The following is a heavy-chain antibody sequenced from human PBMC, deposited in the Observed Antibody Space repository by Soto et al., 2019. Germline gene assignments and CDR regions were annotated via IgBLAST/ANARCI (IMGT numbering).Heavy chain of an antibody. V-gene: IGHV3-23*01. D-gene: IGHD6-19*01. J-gene: IGHJ1*01. Sequence: PGGSLRLSCAASGFTFNNYWMNWVRQAPGKGLEWVSGISGSGDSTNYADSVKGRFTISRDNSKKTVYLQMNSLRAEDTAVYYCAKGVPGIAVAGTGYFQHWGQGTLVTVSS. CDR1: GFTFNNYW. CDR2: ISGSGDST. CDR3: AKGVPGIAVAGTGYFQH.